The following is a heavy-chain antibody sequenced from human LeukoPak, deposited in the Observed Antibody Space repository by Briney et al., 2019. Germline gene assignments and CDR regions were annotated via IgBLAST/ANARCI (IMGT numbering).Heavy chain of an antibody. Sequence: ASETLSLTCDVLGGPFSGYYWSWIRQPPGRRLEWIGEISQFGSTDYNPSLKSRVTISVDTSRGRFSLKVTSVTAADTAVYYCARGGHSNHDPFDYWGQGTLVTVS. CDR3: ARGGHSNHDPFDY. V-gene: IGHV4-34*01. D-gene: IGHD4-11*01. CDR2: ISQFGST. CDR1: GGPFSGYY. J-gene: IGHJ4*02.